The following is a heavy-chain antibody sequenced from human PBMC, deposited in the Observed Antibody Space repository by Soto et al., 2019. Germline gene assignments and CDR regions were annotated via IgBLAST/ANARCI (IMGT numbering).Heavy chain of an antibody. V-gene: IGHV4-34*01. CDR3: ARGRYYYGSGRYFDY. J-gene: IGHJ4*02. D-gene: IGHD3-10*01. CDR2: INHSGST. Sequence: SETLSLTCAVYGGSFSGYYWSWIRQPPGKGLEWIGEINHSGSTNYNPSLKSRVTISVDTSKNQFSLKLSSVTAADTAVYYCARGRYYYGSGRYFDYWGQGTLVTVSS. CDR1: GGSFSGYY.